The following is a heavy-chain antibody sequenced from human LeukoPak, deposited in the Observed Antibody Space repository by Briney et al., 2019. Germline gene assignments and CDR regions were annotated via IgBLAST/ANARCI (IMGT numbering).Heavy chain of an antibody. CDR3: ARHVSDSSSWYPFDY. CDR1: GGSFSGYY. V-gene: IGHV4-34*01. CDR2: INHSGGT. Sequence: SETLSLTCAVYGGSFSGYYWTWIRQPPGKGLEWIGEINHSGGTNYNPPLKSRVTISVDTSKNQFSLKLSSVTAADTAVYYCARHVSDSSSWYPFDYWGQGTLVTVSS. D-gene: IGHD6-13*01. J-gene: IGHJ4*02.